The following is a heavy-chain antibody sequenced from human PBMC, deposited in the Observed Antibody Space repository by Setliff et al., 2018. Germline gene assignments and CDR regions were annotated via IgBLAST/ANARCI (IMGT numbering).Heavy chain of an antibody. CDR1: GYTFTNHA. CDR2: INAGNGNT. Sequence: GASVKVSCKASGYTFTNHAMHWVRQAPGQRLEWMGWINAGNGNTKYSQKFQGRVTITRDTSASTAYMELSSLRSEDTAVYYCARDKLWLMGYYYYYYMDVWGKGTTVTVSS. CDR3: ARDKLWLMGYYYYYYMDV. D-gene: IGHD5-18*01. V-gene: IGHV1-3*01. J-gene: IGHJ6*03.